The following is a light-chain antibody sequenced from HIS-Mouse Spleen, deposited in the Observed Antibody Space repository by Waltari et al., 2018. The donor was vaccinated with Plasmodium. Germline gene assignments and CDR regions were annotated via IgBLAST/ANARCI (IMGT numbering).Light chain of an antibody. CDR1: SSDVGGYNY. V-gene: IGLV2-11*01. J-gene: IGLJ2*01. CDR3: CSYAGSYTLV. Sequence: QSALTQPRSVSGSPGQSVTISCTGTSSDVGGYNYVSWYQQHPGKAPKLMIYDVSKRPSGVPVRFSGSKSGNTASLTSSGLRAEDEADYYCCSYAGSYTLVFGGGTKLTVL. CDR2: DVS.